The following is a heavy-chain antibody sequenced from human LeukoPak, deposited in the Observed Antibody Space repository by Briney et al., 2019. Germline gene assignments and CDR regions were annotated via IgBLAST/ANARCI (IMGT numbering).Heavy chain of an antibody. J-gene: IGHJ4*02. Sequence: GRSLRLSCAASGFTFSSYGMHWVRQAPGKGLEWVAVIWYDGSNKYYADSVKGRFTISRDKSKNTLYLQMNSLRAEDTAVHYCARDNDYGDYGIDYWGQGTLVTVSS. CDR2: IWYDGSNK. D-gene: IGHD4-17*01. CDR3: ARDNDYGDYGIDY. V-gene: IGHV3-33*01. CDR1: GFTFSSYG.